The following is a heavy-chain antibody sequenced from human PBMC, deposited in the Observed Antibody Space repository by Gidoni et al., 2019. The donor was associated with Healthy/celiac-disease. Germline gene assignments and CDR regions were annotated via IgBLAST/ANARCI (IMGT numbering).Heavy chain of an antibody. J-gene: IGHJ6*02. CDR1: GFTFSSYG. V-gene: IGHV3-30*03. D-gene: IGHD4-17*01. Sequence: QVQLVESGGGVVQPGRSLRLSCAASGFTFSSYGMHWVRQAPGKGLEWVAVISYDGSNKSYADSVKGRFTISRDNSKNTLYLQMNSLRAEDTAVYYCARDLPDYGDYDGYYGMDVWGQGTTVTVSS. CDR3: ARDLPDYGDYDGYYGMDV. CDR2: ISYDGSNK.